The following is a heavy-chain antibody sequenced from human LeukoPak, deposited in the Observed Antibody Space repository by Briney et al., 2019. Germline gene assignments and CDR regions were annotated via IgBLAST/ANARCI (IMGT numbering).Heavy chain of an antibody. J-gene: IGHJ4*02. CDR1: GFTFSDYF. V-gene: IGHV3-11*01. D-gene: IGHD1-14*01. CDR2: ISSRSDTI. Sequence: AGGSLRLSCAASGFTFSDYFMSWIRQAPGKGLEWAAYISSRSDTIYYADSVRGRFIISRDNAMSSLYLQMNSLRAEDTAVYYCARGWNHGEPPFDSWGQGTLVTVSS. CDR3: ARGWNHGEPPFDS.